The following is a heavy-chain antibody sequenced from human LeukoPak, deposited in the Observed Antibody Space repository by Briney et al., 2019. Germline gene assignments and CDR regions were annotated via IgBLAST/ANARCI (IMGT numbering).Heavy chain of an antibody. CDR1: GFTFSSYS. J-gene: IGHJ4*02. D-gene: IGHD3-10*01. CDR3: ATWFGELSWGLFDY. CDR2: MSGSSNYR. Sequence: PGGSLRLSCAASGFTFSSYSMNWVRQAPGKGLEWVSFMSGSSNYRYDADSVKGRFTISRDNAKNSLYLQMNSLRDEDTAVYYCATWFGELSWGLFDYWGQGTLVTVSS. V-gene: IGHV3-21*01.